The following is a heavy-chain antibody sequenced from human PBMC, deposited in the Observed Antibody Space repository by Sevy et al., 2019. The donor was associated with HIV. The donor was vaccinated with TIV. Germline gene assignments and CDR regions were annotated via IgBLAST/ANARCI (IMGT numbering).Heavy chain of an antibody. CDR1: GFTFTNYG. Sequence: GGSLRLSCAASGFTFTNYGMHWVRQAPGKGLEWVSGISNSGANTYYADSVRGRFTVSRDNSKKTVYLQLTSLRAEDTAIYYCAKEWTLLSDLYGEFDYWGQGTLVTVSS. D-gene: IGHD2-21*02. CDR3: AKEWTLLSDLYGEFDY. V-gene: IGHV3-23*01. CDR2: ISNSGANT. J-gene: IGHJ4*02.